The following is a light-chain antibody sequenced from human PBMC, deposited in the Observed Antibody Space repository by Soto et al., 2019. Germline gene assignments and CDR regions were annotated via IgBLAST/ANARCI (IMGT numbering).Light chain of an antibody. CDR1: SSDVGGYNY. Sequence: QSALTQSASVSGSPGQSITISCTGTSSDVGGYNYVSWYQQHPGKAPKLIIYDVSSRPSGVSTRFSGSKSGNTASLTISGLQAEDEADYSCSSYTSTNSWVFGGGTKLTVL. CDR2: DVS. CDR3: SSYTSTNSWV. V-gene: IGLV2-14*01. J-gene: IGLJ3*02.